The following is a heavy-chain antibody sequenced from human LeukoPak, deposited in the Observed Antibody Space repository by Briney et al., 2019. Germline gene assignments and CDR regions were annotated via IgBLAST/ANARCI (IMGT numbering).Heavy chain of an antibody. Sequence: PGGSLRLSCAASGFTFSNYNMNWVRQAPGKGLEWVSSISRSSIYKYYADSVQGRFTISRDNAKNSLYLQMNSLRAEDTAVYYCARDRDYGDYDGWGQGTLVTVSS. D-gene: IGHD4-17*01. CDR3: ARDRDYGDYDG. V-gene: IGHV3-21*01. CDR2: ISRSSIYK. CDR1: GFTFSNYN. J-gene: IGHJ4*02.